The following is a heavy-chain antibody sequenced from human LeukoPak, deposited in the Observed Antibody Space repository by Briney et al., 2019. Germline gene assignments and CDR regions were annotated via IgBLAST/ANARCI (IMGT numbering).Heavy chain of an antibody. Sequence: GGSLRLSCAASGFTFSRSAMSWVRQVPGKGLEWVSGISASGGSTSYADSVRGRFTISRDNSKSTLCLQMNSLRAEDTAVYYCAKQLGYCSDGSCYFPYWGQGTLVTVSS. D-gene: IGHD2-15*01. CDR1: GFTFSRSA. V-gene: IGHV3-23*01. J-gene: IGHJ4*02. CDR2: ISASGGST. CDR3: AKQLGYCSDGSCYFPY.